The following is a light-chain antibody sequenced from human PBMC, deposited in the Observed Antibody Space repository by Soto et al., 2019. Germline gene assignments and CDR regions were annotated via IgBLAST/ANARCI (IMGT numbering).Light chain of an antibody. J-gene: IGKJ2*02. V-gene: IGKV3-15*01. CDR3: QQYNNWPPST. CDR2: GAS. CDR1: QTVSIN. Sequence: EIVMAQSPATLSVSPGDRATLSCRASQTVSINLAWYQQKPGQGPRLLIYGASTRATGIPARFSGSGSGTEFTLTISSLQSEDFAVYYCQQYNNWPPSTFGQGTKVDIK.